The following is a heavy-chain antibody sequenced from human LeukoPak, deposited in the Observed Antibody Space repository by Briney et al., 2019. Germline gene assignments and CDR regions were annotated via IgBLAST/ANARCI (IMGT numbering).Heavy chain of an antibody. V-gene: IGHV4-59*01. CDR2: IYYSGST. D-gene: IGHD5-18*01. CDR1: GDSISSYY. Sequence: SESLSLICTVSGDSISSYYCSWIRQPPGKRLEWVGSIYYSGSTDNNPSLNNRPTISVDTSKNQFSLKLSSVTAADTAVYYCARRDTASDFDYWGQGILVTVSS. J-gene: IGHJ4*02. CDR3: ARRDTASDFDY.